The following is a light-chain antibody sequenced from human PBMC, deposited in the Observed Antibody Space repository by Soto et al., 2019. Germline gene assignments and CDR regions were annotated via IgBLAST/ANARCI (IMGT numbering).Light chain of an antibody. CDR3: QQYYDWQIT. V-gene: IGKV3-15*01. CDR1: QSVSSN. Sequence: EIVLRQSPATLSVSPGERATLSCRASQSVSSNLAWYQQKHGQDPRLLIYGESTRATGITDRFSGSGSGTEFTLTIRSLQSEDFAVYYCQQYYDWQITGGKGKRLEIK. J-gene: IGKJ5*01. CDR2: GES.